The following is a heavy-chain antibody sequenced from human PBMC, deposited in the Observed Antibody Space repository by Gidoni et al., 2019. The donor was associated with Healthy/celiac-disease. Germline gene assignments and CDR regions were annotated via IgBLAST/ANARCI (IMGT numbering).Heavy chain of an antibody. Sequence: EVQLVESGGVVVQPGGSLRLSRAAPGFTFDDYTMHWVRQAPGKGLEWVSLISWDGGSTYYADSVKGRFTISRDNSKNSLYLQMNSLRAEDTALYYCARAGSGESWLDPWGQGTLVTVSS. CDR3: ARAGSGESWLDP. D-gene: IGHD3-10*01. J-gene: IGHJ5*02. V-gene: IGHV3-43*01. CDR1: GFTFDDYT. CDR2: ISWDGGST.